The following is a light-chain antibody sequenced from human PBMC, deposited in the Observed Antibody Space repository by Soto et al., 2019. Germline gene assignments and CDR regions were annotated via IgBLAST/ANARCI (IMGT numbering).Light chain of an antibody. CDR2: EVT. CDR1: SSDVGYYDY. J-gene: IGLJ1*01. Sequence: QSALTQPPSASGFPGQSVTISCTGTSSDVGYYDYVSWYQQHPGKAPKLAMYEVTKRPSGVPDRVSASKSGNTASLTVSGLRAEDEADYYCSSYAGSNNLVFGSGTKVTVL. CDR3: SSYAGSNNLV. V-gene: IGLV2-8*01.